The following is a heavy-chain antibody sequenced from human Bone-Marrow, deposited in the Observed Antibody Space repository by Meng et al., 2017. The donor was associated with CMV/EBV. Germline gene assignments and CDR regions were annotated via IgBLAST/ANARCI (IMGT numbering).Heavy chain of an antibody. D-gene: IGHD5-12*01. CDR2: INHSGST. V-gene: IGHV4-34*01. Sequence: SETLSLTCAVCGGSFSGYYWSWIRQPPGKGLEWIGEINHSGSTNYNTSRKSRVTIAVDTSKNQFSLKLSSVAAADTAVYYCASGRYSGYDDYWGQGTLVTVSS. CDR1: GGSFSGYY. CDR3: ASGRYSGYDDY. J-gene: IGHJ4*02.